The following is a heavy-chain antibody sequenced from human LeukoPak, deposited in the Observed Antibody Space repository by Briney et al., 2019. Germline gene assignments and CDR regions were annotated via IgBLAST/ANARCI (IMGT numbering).Heavy chain of an antibody. V-gene: IGHV1-18*01. Sequence: RASVRVSCKASGYTFTSYGISWVRQAPGQGLEWMGWISGYNSNTNYAQKFQGRVTMTTDTSTSTAYMELRSLRSDDTAVYYCARDWDSSGAGYWGQGSLVTVSS. CDR2: ISGYNSNT. CDR3: ARDWDSSGAGY. D-gene: IGHD6-19*01. CDR1: GYTFTSYG. J-gene: IGHJ4*02.